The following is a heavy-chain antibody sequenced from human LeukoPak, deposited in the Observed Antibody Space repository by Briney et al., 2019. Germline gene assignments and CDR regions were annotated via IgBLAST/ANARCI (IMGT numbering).Heavy chain of an antibody. V-gene: IGHV4-39*07. CDR2: IYYSGST. CDR3: ARAGGRAEDYFDY. D-gene: IGHD1-14*01. J-gene: IGHJ4*02. CDR1: GGSISSSSYY. Sequence: SETLSLTCTVSGGSISSSSYYWGWIRQPPGKGLEWIGSIYYSGSTYYNPSLKSRVTISVDTSKNQFSLKLSSVTAADTAVYYCARAGGRAEDYFDYWGQGTLVTVSS.